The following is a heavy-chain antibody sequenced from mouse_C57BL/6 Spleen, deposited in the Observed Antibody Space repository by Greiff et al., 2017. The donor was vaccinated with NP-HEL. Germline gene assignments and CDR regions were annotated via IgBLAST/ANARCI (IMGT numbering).Heavy chain of an antibody. CDR3: ARGGYGSSSWFAY. CDR2: INPNNGGT. D-gene: IGHD1-1*01. CDR1: GYTFTDYN. V-gene: IGHV1-22*01. Sequence: EVQLQQSGPELVKPGASVKMSCKASGYTFTDYNMHWVKQSHGKSLEWIGYINPNNGGTSYNQKFKGKATLTVNKSSSTAYMELRSLTSEDSAVYYCARGGYGSSSWFAYWGQGTLVTVSA. J-gene: IGHJ3*01.